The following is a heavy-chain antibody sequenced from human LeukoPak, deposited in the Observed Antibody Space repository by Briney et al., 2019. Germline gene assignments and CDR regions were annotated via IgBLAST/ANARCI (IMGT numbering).Heavy chain of an antibody. D-gene: IGHD3-9*01. V-gene: IGHV1-69*13. J-gene: IGHJ4*02. CDR3: ARDPNRYYDILTGYYVPYYFDY. Sequence: SVKVSCKASGYTFTSYAMHWVRQAPGQGLEWMGGIIPIFGTANYAQKFQGRVTITADESTSTAYMELSSLRSEDTAVYYCARDPNRYYDILTGYYVPYYFDYWGQGTLVTVSS. CDR1: GYTFTSYA. CDR2: IIPIFGTA.